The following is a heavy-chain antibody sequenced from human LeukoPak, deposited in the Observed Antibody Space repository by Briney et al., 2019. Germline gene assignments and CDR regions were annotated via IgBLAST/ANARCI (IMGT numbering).Heavy chain of an antibody. Sequence: SETLSLTCTVSGGSISSTSYYWGWIRQPPGKGLEWIGSISYSGSTYYNPSLRSRVTISVDTSKSQFSLKLTSVTAADTAVYYCARQGRGGVYYYYYYMDVWGKGTTVTVSS. D-gene: IGHD3-10*01. J-gene: IGHJ6*03. V-gene: IGHV4-39*07. CDR3: ARQGRGGVYYYYYYMDV. CDR1: GGSISSTSYY. CDR2: ISYSGST.